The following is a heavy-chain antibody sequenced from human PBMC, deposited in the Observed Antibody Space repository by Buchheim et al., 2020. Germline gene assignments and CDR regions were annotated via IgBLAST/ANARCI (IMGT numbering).Heavy chain of an antibody. CDR3: ARDLPSDQ. Sequence: EVQLVESGGGLVQPGGSLRLSCAASGFSLSRYWMSWVRQAPGKGLEWVANIKQGGSEIYYVNSVKGRFTISRDDAKNSLYLQMDSLRAEDTAVYYCARDLPSDQWGQGTL. J-gene: IGHJ5*02. V-gene: IGHV3-7*03. CDR2: IKQGGSEI. CDR1: GFSLSRYW.